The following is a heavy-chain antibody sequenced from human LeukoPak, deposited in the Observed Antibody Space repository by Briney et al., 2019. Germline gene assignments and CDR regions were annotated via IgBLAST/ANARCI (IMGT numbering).Heavy chain of an antibody. Sequence: SETLSLTCTVSGGSISSYYWSWIRQPPGKGLEWIGYIYYSGSTNYNPSLKSRVTISADTSKNQFSLKLSSVTAADTAVYYCARGNYDFWSGYYMPLYFDYWGQGTLVTVSS. CDR1: GGSISSYY. D-gene: IGHD3-3*01. CDR2: IYYSGST. J-gene: IGHJ4*02. V-gene: IGHV4-59*01. CDR3: ARGNYDFWSGYYMPLYFDY.